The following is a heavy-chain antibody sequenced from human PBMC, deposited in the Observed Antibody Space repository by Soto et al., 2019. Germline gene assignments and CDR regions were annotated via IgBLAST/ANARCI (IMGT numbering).Heavy chain of an antibody. CDR2: ISSRGDNT. CDR3: AKCDWVFVKTSNYFFDY. CDR1: GFTFSNYA. D-gene: IGHD3-9*01. V-gene: IGHV3-23*01. Sequence: EVQLLESGGGLVQPGGSLRLSCAASGFTFSNYAMSWVRQAPGKGLEWISAISSRGDNTHHADSVRGRFTISRENSKNMLYLEISTLRAEDTAVYYCAKCDWVFVKTSNYFFDYWGQGTLVTVSS. J-gene: IGHJ4*02.